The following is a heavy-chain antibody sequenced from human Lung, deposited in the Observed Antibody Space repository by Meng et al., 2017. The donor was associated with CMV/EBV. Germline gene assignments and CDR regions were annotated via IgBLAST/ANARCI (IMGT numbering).Heavy chain of an antibody. V-gene: IGHV7-4-1*02. CDR2: INTNTGSP. CDR1: GYTFTSYA. D-gene: IGHD3-22*01. Sequence: QVRRWQSGSEFGKPGALVRVSCKASGYTFTSYAMNWVRQAPGQGLEWMGWINTNTGSPTYDQGFTGRFVFSLDTSVSTAYLQITSLKPDDTAVYYCARSTYYHDSSGPAFDYWGQGTLVTVSS. CDR3: ARSTYYHDSSGPAFDY. J-gene: IGHJ4*02.